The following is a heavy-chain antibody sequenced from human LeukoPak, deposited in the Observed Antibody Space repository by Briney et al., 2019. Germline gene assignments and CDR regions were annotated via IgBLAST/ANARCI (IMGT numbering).Heavy chain of an antibody. CDR1: GFIFTDYY. V-gene: IGHV3-7*01. Sequence: GGSLRLSCAASGFIFTDYYMGWVRQAPGKGPEWVANIKQDGSEKFYVDSVKGRFTISRDNAKKSLYLQMNSLRAEDTAVYYCARDQWLVFRGQGTLVTVSS. CDR3: ARDQWLVF. CDR2: IKQDGSEK. J-gene: IGHJ4*02. D-gene: IGHD6-19*01.